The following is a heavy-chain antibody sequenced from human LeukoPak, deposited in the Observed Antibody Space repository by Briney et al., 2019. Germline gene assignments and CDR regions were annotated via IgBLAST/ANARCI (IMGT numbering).Heavy chain of an antibody. D-gene: IGHD1-26*01. J-gene: IGHJ4*02. CDR3: ARRQGGSYLGRQVIFDY. CDR1: GGSFSGYY. Sequence: SETLSLTCAVYGGSFSGYYWSWIRQPPGKGLEWIGEINHSGSTNYNPSLKGRVTISVDTSKNQFSLKLSSVTAADTAVYYCARRQGGSYLGRQVIFDYWGQGTLVTVSS. V-gene: IGHV4-34*01. CDR2: INHSGST.